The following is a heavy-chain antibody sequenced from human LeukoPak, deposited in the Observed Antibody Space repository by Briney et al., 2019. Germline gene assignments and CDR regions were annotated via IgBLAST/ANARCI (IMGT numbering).Heavy chain of an antibody. CDR3: TRGNGYGLLNWFDP. Sequence: KPSETLSLTCAVYGGSFSGYYWSWIRQPPGKGLEWIGEINHSGSTNYNPSLKSRVTISVDTSKNQFSLKLSSVTAADTAVYYCTRGNGYGLLNWFDPWGQGTLVTVSS. CDR2: INHSGST. CDR1: GGSFSGYY. V-gene: IGHV4-34*01. J-gene: IGHJ5*02. D-gene: IGHD5-18*01.